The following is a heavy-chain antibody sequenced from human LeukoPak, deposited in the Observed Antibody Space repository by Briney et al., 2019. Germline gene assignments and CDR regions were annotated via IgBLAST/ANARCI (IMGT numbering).Heavy chain of an antibody. Sequence: GGSLRLSCAASGFTFSSYWMHWVRQAPGKGLVWVSRISGDGSNTHYADSVKGRFTISRDNAENTLYLQMNSLRAEDTALYYCARTNYYFDNWGQGSLVTVSS. J-gene: IGHJ4*02. CDR1: GFTFSSYW. V-gene: IGHV3-74*01. CDR2: ISGDGSNT. CDR3: ARTNYYFDN. D-gene: IGHD1-1*01.